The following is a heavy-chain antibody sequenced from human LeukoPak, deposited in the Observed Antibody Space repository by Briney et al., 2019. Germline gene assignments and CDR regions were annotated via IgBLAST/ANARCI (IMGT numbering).Heavy chain of an antibody. D-gene: IGHD3-22*01. CDR1: GFTFSSYA. V-gene: IGHV3-23*01. CDR3: ARAYGSSGYYQLPIDY. CDR2: ITGSGGTT. Sequence: GGSLRLSCAASGFTFSSYAMSWVRQAPGKGLEWVSSITGSGGTTDHADSVKGRFTISRHNSKNTLFLQMNSLRVGHTALYYCARAYGSSGYYQLPIDYWGLGTLVTVSS. J-gene: IGHJ4*02.